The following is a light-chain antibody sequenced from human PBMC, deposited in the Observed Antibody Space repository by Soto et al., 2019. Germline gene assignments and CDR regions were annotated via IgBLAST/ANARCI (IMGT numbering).Light chain of an antibody. Sequence: DIQMTQSPSSLSASVGDRVTITCQASQDISNYLNWFQQKPGRAPRLLIYETSNLETGFPSRFSGSGSGTDFSFTISSLQPEDVATYYCQQYDDLPYTFGQGTKLEIK. CDR1: QDISNY. V-gene: IGKV1-33*01. J-gene: IGKJ2*01. CDR3: QQYDDLPYT. CDR2: ETS.